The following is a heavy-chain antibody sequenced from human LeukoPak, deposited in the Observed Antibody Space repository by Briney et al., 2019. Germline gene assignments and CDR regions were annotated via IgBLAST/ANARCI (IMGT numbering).Heavy chain of an antibody. CDR1: GGSISSGSYY. V-gene: IGHV4-61*02. CDR3: ARVMGGFTIDY. D-gene: IGHD3-10*01. J-gene: IGHJ4*02. Sequence: SQTLSLTCTVSGGSISSGSYYWSWIRQPAGKGLEWIGRIYTSGSTNYNPSLKCRVTISVDTSKNQFSLKLSSVTAADTAVYYCARVMGGFTIDYWGQGTLVTVSS. CDR2: IYTSGST.